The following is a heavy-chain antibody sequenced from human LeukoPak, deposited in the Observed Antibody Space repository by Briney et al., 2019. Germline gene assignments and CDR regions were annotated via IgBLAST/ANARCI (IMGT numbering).Heavy chain of an antibody. J-gene: IGHJ4*02. V-gene: IGHV1-69*04. Sequence: SVKVSCKASGGTFSSYAISWVRQAPGQGLEWMGRIIPILGIANYAQKFQGRVTIAADKSTSTAYMELSSLRSEDTAVYYCARDLFLGSSWYHDYWGQGTLVTVSS. CDR3: ARDLFLGSSWYHDY. CDR1: GGTFSSYA. D-gene: IGHD6-13*01. CDR2: IIPILGIA.